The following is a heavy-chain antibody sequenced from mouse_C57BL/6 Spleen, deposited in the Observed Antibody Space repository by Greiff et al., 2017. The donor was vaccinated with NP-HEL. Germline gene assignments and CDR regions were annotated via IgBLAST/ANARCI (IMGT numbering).Heavy chain of an antibody. V-gene: IGHV5-9-1*02. CDR2: ISSGGDYI. J-gene: IGHJ4*01. CDR1: GFTFSSYA. Sequence: VQLKESGEGLVKPGGSLKLSCAASGFTFSSYAMSWVRQTPEKRLEWVAYISSGGDYIYYADTVKGRFTISRDNARNTLYLQMSSLKSEDTAMYYCTRVPGGYYAMDYWGQGTSVTVSS. CDR3: TRVPGGYYAMDY. D-gene: IGHD4-1*01.